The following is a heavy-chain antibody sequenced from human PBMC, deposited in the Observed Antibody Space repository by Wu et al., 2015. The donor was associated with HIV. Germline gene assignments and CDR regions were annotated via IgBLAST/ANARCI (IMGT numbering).Heavy chain of an antibody. V-gene: IGHV1-46*01. CDR3: ARDRETTVTTRSDAFDI. Sequence: QVQLVQSGAEVKKPGASVKVSCKASGYTFTSYYMHWVRQAPGQGLEWMGIINPSGGSTSYAQKFQGRVTMTRDTSTSTVYMELSSLRSEDTAVYYCARDRETTVTTRSDAFDIWGPRGQWSPSLQ. CDR2: INPSGGST. D-gene: IGHD4-17*01. CDR1: GYTFTSYY. J-gene: IGHJ3*02.